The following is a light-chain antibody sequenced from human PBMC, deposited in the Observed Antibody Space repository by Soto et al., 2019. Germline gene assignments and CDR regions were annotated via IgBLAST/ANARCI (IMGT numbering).Light chain of an antibody. V-gene: IGKV1-5*03. CDR3: QHYNSYSRA. J-gene: IGKJ1*01. CDR1: QNINSW. Sequence: DIHMTQSPSTLSASVGDRVTITCRASQNINSWLAWYQQKPGKAPKPLIYEASTLERGVPSRFGGSGVGTHFTLTISGLQPEDFATYHCQHYNSYSRAFGQGTKVDIK. CDR2: EAS.